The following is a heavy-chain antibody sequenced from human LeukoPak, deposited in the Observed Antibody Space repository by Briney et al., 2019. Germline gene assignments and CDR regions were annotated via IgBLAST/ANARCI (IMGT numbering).Heavy chain of an antibody. CDR3: AREGEGYSYGPDY. V-gene: IGHV4-31*03. CDR1: GGSISSGGYY. D-gene: IGHD5-18*01. J-gene: IGHJ4*02. CDR2: IYYSGST. Sequence: SETLSLTCTVSGGSISSGGYYWSWIRQHPGKGLERIGYIYYSGSTYYNPSLKSRVTISVDTSKNQFSLKLSSVTAADTAVYYCAREGEGYSYGPDYWGQGTLVTVSS.